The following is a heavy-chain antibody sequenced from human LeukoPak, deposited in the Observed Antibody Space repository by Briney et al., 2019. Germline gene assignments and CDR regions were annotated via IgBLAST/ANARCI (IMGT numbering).Heavy chain of an antibody. CDR3: ARAPRNYYGGNSGNWFDP. D-gene: IGHD4-23*01. CDR1: GGSISSYY. CDR2: IYYSGST. Sequence: SETLSLTCTVSGGSISSYYWSWIRQPPGKGLEWIGYIYYSGSTNYNPSLKSRVTISVDTSKNQFSLKLSSVTAADTAVYYCARAPRNYYGGNSGNWFDPWGQGTLVTVSS. V-gene: IGHV4-59*08. J-gene: IGHJ5*02.